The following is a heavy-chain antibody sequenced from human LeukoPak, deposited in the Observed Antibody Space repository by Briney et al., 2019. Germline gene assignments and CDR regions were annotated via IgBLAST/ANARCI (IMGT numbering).Heavy chain of an antibody. D-gene: IGHD3-3*01. CDR2: IRGSGGST. V-gene: IGHV3-21*01. CDR3: ARGFRKIMDV. CDR1: GITFSSYS. Sequence: GGSLRLSCAASGITFSSYSMNWVRQAPGKGLEWVSTIRGSGGSTYYADSVKGRFTISRDNAKNSLYLQMNSLRAEDTAVYYCARGFRKIMDVWGKGTTVTISS. J-gene: IGHJ6*03.